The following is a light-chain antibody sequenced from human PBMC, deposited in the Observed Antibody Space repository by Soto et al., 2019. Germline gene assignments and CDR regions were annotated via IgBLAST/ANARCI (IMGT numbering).Light chain of an antibody. CDR1: SSDVGGYNY. CDR3: SSDTSSSTLHVV. Sequence: QSALTQPASVSGSPGQSITISCTGTSSDVGGYNYVSWYQQHPGKAPKVMIYDVSNRPSGVSNRFSGSKSGNTASLTISGLQAEDEADYYCSSDTSSSTLHVVFGGGTQLTVL. V-gene: IGLV2-14*01. J-gene: IGLJ2*01. CDR2: DVS.